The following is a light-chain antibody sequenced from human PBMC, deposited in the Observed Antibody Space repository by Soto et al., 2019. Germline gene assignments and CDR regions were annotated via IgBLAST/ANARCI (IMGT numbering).Light chain of an antibody. V-gene: IGKV3-11*01. CDR2: DAD. J-gene: IGKJ5*01. CDR3: QQRYNGPIT. Sequence: LSKSLATLSLSPGERATLSCRASQTISSFLAWYQQKPGQAPRLLIFDADNRATGVPDRFSVSGSGTDFTLTISSVEPEDCAVYYCQQRYNGPITFGQGTRLEI. CDR1: QTISSF.